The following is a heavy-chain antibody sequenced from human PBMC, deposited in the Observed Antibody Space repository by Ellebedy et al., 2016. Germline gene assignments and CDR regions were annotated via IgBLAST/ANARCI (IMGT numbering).Heavy chain of an antibody. Sequence: GESLKISXAASGFTFSSYSMNWVRQAPGKGLEWVSYISSSSSTIYYADSVKGRFTISRDNSKNTLYLQMNSLRAEDTAVYYCAKDLVVVTATLDYWGQGTLVTVSS. CDR2: ISSSSSTI. J-gene: IGHJ4*02. CDR1: GFTFSSYS. D-gene: IGHD2-21*02. CDR3: AKDLVVVTATLDY. V-gene: IGHV3-48*01.